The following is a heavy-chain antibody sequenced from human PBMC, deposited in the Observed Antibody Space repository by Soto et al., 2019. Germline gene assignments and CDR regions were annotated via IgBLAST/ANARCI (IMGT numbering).Heavy chain of an antibody. Sequence: GASVKVSCKASGGTFSSYAISWVRQAPGQGLEWMGGIIPIFGTANYAQKFQGRVTITADESTSTAYMELSSLRSEDTAVYYCARDLIQDNWNYGIFDYWGQGTLVTVSS. CDR3: ARDLIQDNWNYGIFDY. CDR2: IIPIFGTA. J-gene: IGHJ4*02. D-gene: IGHD1-7*01. V-gene: IGHV1-69*13. CDR1: GGTFSSYA.